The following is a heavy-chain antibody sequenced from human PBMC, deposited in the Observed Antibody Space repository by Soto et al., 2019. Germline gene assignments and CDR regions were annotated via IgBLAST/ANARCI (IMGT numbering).Heavy chain of an antibody. J-gene: IGHJ4*02. Sequence: PSETLSLTCTVSGGSISSYYWSWVRQPPGKGLEWIGYIYYSGSTNYNPSLKSRVTISVDTSKNQFSLKLSSVTAADTAVYYCARYWARGYSYAYEYWGQGNLVTVSS. CDR2: IYYSGST. CDR1: GGSISSYY. D-gene: IGHD5-18*01. CDR3: ARYWARGYSYAYEY. V-gene: IGHV4-59*01.